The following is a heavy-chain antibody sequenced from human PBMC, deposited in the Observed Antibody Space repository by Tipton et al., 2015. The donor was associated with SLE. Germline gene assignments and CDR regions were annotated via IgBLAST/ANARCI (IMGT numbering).Heavy chain of an antibody. J-gene: IGHJ4*02. Sequence: TLSLTCSVSGGSITSGGYFWNWIRQHPGKGLEWIGYIFYSGNTYYNPSLKSRVTISVDPSKSQFSLKLTSVTAADTAAYYCARATTAIAPFDNWGQGTLVTVSS. D-gene: IGHD2-2*02. CDR3: ARATTAIAPFDN. CDR2: IFYSGNT. V-gene: IGHV4-31*03. CDR1: GGSITSGGYF.